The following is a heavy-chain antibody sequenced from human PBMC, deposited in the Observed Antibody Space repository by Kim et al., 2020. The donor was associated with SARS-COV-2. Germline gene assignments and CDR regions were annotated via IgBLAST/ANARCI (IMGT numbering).Heavy chain of an antibody. CDR2: IYWDDDK. CDR1: GFSVSTSGVG. Sequence: SGPTLVNPTQTLTLTCTFSGFSVSTSGVGVGWIRQPPRKALEWLAVIYWDDDKRYSPSLRSRPTITKDTSKNQVVLTMTNMDPVDTATYYCAHSRYAFPLRRVFDIWGQGTMVTVSS. D-gene: IGHD5-12*01. J-gene: IGHJ3*02. CDR3: AHSRYAFPLRRVFDI. V-gene: IGHV2-5*02.